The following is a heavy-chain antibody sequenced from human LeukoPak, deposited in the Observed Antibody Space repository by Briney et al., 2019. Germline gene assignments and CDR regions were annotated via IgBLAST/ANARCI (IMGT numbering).Heavy chain of an antibody. D-gene: IGHD3-10*01. CDR3: ASFPPYMVRTDAFDI. CDR2: ISSSSSYI. CDR1: GFTFSSYS. J-gene: IGHJ3*02. V-gene: IGHV3-21*01. Sequence: GGSLRLSCAASGFTFSSYSMNWVRQAPGKGLEWVSSISSSSSYIYYADSVKSRFTISRDNAKNSLYLQMNSLRDEDTAVYYCASFPPYMVRTDAFDIWGQGTMVTVSS.